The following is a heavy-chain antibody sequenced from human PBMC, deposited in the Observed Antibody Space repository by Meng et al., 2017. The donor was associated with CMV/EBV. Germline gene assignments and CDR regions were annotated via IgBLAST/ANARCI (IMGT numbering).Heavy chain of an antibody. D-gene: IGHD2-15*01. Sequence: GGSLGLSCAASGFTFSSYWMSWVRQAPGKGLEWVANIKQDGSEKYYVDSVKGRFTISRDNAKNSLYLQMNSLRAEDTAVYYCARVRRDIHFDYWGQGTLVTVSS. J-gene: IGHJ4*02. CDR2: IKQDGSEK. V-gene: IGHV3-7*01. CDR1: GFTFSSYW. CDR3: ARVRRDIHFDY.